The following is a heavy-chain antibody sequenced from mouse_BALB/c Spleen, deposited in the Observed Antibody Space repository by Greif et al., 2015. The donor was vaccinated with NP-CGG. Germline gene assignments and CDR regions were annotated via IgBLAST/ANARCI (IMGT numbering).Heavy chain of an antibody. J-gene: IGHJ2*01. V-gene: IGHV1S16*01. D-gene: IGHD3-3*01. CDR3: TRSWDSYFDY. Sequence: VQLQQSGAELVKPGASVKLSCKASGSTVTSYYLYWVKQRPGQGLEWIGEINPRNGGTTFNEQFKRKAPLTVDKSSSTAYMQLSSLTSEDSAVYYCTRSWDSYFDYWGQGTTLTVSS. CDR2: INPRNGGT. CDR1: GSTVTSYY.